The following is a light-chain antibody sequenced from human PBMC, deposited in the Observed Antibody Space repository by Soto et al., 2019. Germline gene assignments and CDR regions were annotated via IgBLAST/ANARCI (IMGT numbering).Light chain of an antibody. CDR2: GAS. CDR1: QTVSSN. Sequence: EIVMTQSPATLSVSPGEGATISCRASQTVSSNLAWYQQKPGQAPRLLIYGASTRATGIPARFSGSGSGTEFTLTISSLQSEEFAVYYCHQYNNWPLTFGGGTKVEIK. V-gene: IGKV3-15*01. CDR3: HQYNNWPLT. J-gene: IGKJ4*01.